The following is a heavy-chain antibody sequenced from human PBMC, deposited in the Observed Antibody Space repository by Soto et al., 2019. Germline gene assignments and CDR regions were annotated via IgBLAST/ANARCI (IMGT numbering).Heavy chain of an antibody. D-gene: IGHD3-10*01. CDR2: IYYSGST. J-gene: IGHJ5*02. Sequence: PSETVSLTCTVSGGSISSYYWSWIRQPLGKGLEWIGYIYYSGSTNYNPSLKSRVTISVDTSKNQFSLKLSSVTAADTAVYYCARQYYGSGGYYKEYNWFDPWGQGTLVT. CDR1: GGSISSYY. CDR3: ARQYYGSGGYYKEYNWFDP. V-gene: IGHV4-59*01.